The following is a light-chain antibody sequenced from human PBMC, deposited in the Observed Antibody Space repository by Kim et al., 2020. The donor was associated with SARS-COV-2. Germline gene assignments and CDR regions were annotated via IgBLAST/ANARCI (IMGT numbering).Light chain of an antibody. V-gene: IGLV6-57*03. J-gene: IGLJ2*01. Sequence: KTVTISCTRSSGSIASSYVQWYQQRPGSAPTTVIYEDNQRPSGVPDRFSGSIDSSSNSASLTISGLKTEDEADYYCQSYDSSNQVVFGGGTQLTVL. CDR2: EDN. CDR3: QSYDSSNQVV. CDR1: SGSIASSY.